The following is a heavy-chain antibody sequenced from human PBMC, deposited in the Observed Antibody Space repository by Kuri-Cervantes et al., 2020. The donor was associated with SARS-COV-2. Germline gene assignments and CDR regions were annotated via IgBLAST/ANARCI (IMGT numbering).Heavy chain of an antibody. D-gene: IGHD2-8*02. Sequence: GSLRLSCTVSGGSISSSSYYWGWIRQPPGKGLEWIGSIYYSGSTYYNPSLKSRVTISVDTSKNQFSLKLSSVTAADTAVYYCARGYCTGGVGYTSLRRVYYFDYWGQGTLVTVSS. CDR1: GGSISSSSYY. V-gene: IGHV4-39*07. CDR3: ARGYCTGGVGYTSLRRVYYFDY. J-gene: IGHJ4*02. CDR2: IYYSGST.